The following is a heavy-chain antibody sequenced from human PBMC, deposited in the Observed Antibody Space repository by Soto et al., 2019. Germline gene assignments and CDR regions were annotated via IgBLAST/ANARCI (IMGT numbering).Heavy chain of an antibody. J-gene: IGHJ5*02. CDR3: AKDASGWSVT. V-gene: IGHV3-7*04. D-gene: IGHD6-19*01. CDR2: MSPDGSEK. CDR1: GFTFSNFW. Sequence: DVQLVESGGDLVQPGGSLRLSCAASGFTFSNFWMSWVRQAPGRGLEWVANMSPDGSEKYYLDSVRGRFTIYRDNAKNSLSLQINSLRAEDTAVYYCAKDASGWSVTWGQGTPVIVSS.